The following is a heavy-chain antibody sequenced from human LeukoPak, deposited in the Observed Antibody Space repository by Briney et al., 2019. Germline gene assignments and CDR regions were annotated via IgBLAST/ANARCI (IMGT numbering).Heavy chain of an antibody. CDR3: ARERGVGCSGGSCNDAFDI. D-gene: IGHD2-15*01. Sequence: PGRSLRLSCAASGFTFSSYAMHWVRQAPGKGLEWVAVISYDGSNKYYADSVKGRFTISRDNSKNTLYLQMNSLRAEDTAVYYCARERGVGCSGGSCNDAFDIWGQGTMVTVSS. CDR1: GFTFSSYA. J-gene: IGHJ3*02. CDR2: ISYDGSNK. V-gene: IGHV3-30*04.